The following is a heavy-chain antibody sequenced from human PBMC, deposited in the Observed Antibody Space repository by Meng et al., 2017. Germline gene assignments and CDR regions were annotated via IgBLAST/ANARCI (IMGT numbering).Heavy chain of an antibody. V-gene: IGHV1-69*01. J-gene: IGHJ4*02. D-gene: IGHD5-24*01. CDR1: GGPFSSYA. CDR3: ARDQGSKATKFDY. Sequence: QVQLGESVADVMKPVASLHVYCQASGGPFSSYAISWVRQDSGQGLELMGGIIPIFGTANYAQKFQGRVTITADESTSTAYMELSRLRSEDTAVYYCARDQGSKATKFDYWGQGTLVTVFS. CDR2: IIPIFGTA.